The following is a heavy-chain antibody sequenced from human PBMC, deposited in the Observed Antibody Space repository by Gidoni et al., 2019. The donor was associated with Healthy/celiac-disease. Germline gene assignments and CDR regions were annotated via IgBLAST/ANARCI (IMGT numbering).Heavy chain of an antibody. D-gene: IGHD3-10*01. CDR3: ARGPLFLRGVIPYNWFDP. CDR1: GFTFSSYS. CDR2: ISSSSSYI. Sequence: EVQLVESGGGLVKPGGSLRLSCAASGFTFSSYSMNWVRQAPGKGLEWVSSISSSSSYIYYADSVKGRFTISRDNAKNSLYLQMNSLRAEDTAVYYCARGPLFLRGVIPYNWFDPWGQGTLVTVSS. V-gene: IGHV3-21*01. J-gene: IGHJ5*02.